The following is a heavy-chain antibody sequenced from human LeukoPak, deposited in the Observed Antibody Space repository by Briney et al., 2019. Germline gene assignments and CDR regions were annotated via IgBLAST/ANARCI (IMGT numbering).Heavy chain of an antibody. D-gene: IGHD6-19*01. V-gene: IGHV1-18*01. CDR1: GYTFTNSG. CDR2: ISAYNGNT. J-gene: IGHJ4*02. CDR3: ARDNGNRQQWLGNFDY. Sequence: GASVKVSCKASGYTFTNSGISWVRQAPGQGLEWMGWISAYNGNTKYAQKLQGRLTMTTDTSTRTAYMGLRSLRSDDTAVYCCARDNGNRQQWLGNFDYWGQGTLVTVSS.